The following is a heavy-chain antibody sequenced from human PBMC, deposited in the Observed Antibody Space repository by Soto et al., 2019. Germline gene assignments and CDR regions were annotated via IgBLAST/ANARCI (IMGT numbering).Heavy chain of an antibody. V-gene: IGHV3-30*18. D-gene: IGHD2-15*01. CDR2: ISYEGSHT. Sequence: QVQLVESGGGVVQPGRSLRLSCAASGFIFSSYGMHWVRQAPGKGLEWVAVISYEGSHTYYADSVKGRFTITRDNSKTTLSPQMNRLRPASTSAYYCAKSVPCGGASFSWSEGFDYWGQGTLLTVSS. J-gene: IGHJ4*02. CDR3: AKSVPCGGASFSWSEGFDY. CDR1: GFIFSSYG.